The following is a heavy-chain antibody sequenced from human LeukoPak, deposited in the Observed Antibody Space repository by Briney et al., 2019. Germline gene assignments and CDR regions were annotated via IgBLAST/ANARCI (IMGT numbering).Heavy chain of an antibody. CDR1: GFSFSNYW. J-gene: IGHJ4*02. CDR2: IKQDGSEK. D-gene: IGHD2-21*01. CDR3: AEGGSYSDY. Sequence: GGSLRLSCAASGFSFSNYWMTWVRQAPGKGLEWVANIKQDGSEKHYVDSVKGRFTISRDNAKNSLYLQMDSLRAGDTAVYYCAEGGSYSDYWGQGTLVTVSS. V-gene: IGHV3-7*01.